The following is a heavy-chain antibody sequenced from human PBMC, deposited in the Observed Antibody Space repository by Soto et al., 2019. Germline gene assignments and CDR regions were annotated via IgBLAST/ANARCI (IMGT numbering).Heavy chain of an antibody. CDR1: GGSISSYY. J-gene: IGHJ6*02. CDR3: ASRPPGVWRGGSYGMDV. CDR2: VYHSGST. D-gene: IGHD2-21*01. V-gene: IGHV4-59*01. Sequence: SETLSLTCTVSGGSISSYYWSWIRQPPGKGPEWIGYVYHSGSTNYNPSLKSRVTISLDTSKNQFSLNLNSVTAADTAVYYCASRPPGVWRGGSYGMDVWGQGTTVTVS.